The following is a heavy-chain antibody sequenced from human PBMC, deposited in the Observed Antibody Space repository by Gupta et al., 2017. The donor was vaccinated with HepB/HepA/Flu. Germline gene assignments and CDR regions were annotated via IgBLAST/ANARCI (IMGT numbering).Heavy chain of an antibody. Sequence: QVQLQQWGAGLLKPSETLSLTCAVYGGSFSGYYWSWTRQPPGKGLEWIGEINHSGSTNYNPSLKSRVTISVDTSKNQFSLKLSSVTAADTAVYYCARVYYYDSSGYYFPFDYWGQGTLVTVSS. V-gene: IGHV4-34*01. D-gene: IGHD3-22*01. CDR3: ARVYYYDSSGYYFPFDY. CDR2: INHSGST. CDR1: GGSFSGYY. J-gene: IGHJ4*02.